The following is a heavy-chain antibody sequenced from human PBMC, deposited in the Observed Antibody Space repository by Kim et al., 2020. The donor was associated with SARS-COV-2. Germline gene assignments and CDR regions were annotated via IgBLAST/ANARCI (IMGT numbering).Heavy chain of an antibody. CDR1: GGTFSSYA. CDR2: IIPIFGTA. D-gene: IGHD6-19*01. CDR3: ARRTHTQAIAVAGTVPYYYYYYGMDV. J-gene: IGHJ6*02. V-gene: IGHV1-69*13. Sequence: SVKVSCKASGGTFSSYAISWVRQAPGQGLEWMGGIIPIFGTANYAQKFQGRVTITADESTSTAYMELSSLRSEDTAVYYCARRTHTQAIAVAGTVPYYYYYYGMDVWGQGTTVTVSS.